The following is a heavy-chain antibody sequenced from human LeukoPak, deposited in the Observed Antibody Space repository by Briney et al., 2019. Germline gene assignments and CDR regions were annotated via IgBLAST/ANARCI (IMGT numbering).Heavy chain of an antibody. CDR2: ISSSSSYI. CDR3: ARGPRVFGYYYDSSGYY. J-gene: IGHJ4*02. D-gene: IGHD3-22*01. Sequence: GGSLRLSCAASGFTFSSYSMNWVRQAPGKGLEWVSSISSSSSYIYYADSVKGRFTISRDNAKNSLYLQMNSLRAEDTAVYYCARGPRVFGYYYDSSGYYWGQGTLVTVSS. V-gene: IGHV3-21*01. CDR1: GFTFSSYS.